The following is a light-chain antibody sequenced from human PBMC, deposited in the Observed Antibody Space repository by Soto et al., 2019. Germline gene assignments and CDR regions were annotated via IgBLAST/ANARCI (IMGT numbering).Light chain of an antibody. V-gene: IGKV1-5*03. CDR1: QSISSW. CDR3: QQYNSWPLT. Sequence: DIQMTQSPSTLSASVGDRVTITCRASQSISSWLAWYQQKPGKAPKLLIYKASSLESGVPSRFSGSGSGTEFTLTIGSLQSEDFAVYYCQQYNSWPLTFGGGTKVEIK. J-gene: IGKJ4*01. CDR2: KAS.